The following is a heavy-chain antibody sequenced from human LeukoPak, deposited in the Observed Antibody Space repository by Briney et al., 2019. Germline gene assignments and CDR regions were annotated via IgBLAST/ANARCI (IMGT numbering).Heavy chain of an antibody. CDR1: GGAIRSSF. D-gene: IGHD1-26*01. CDR2: MYYSGST. J-gene: IGHJ4*02. V-gene: IGHV4-59*08. CDR3: ARHVSVGNLCYFDR. Sequence: SETLSLSCIVSGGAIRSSFWSWIRQPPGKELEWIAYMYYSGSTNSNPSLKSRVTVSVDTSKNQFSLKLSSVTAADSAVYYCARHVSVGNLCYFDRWGQGILVTVSS.